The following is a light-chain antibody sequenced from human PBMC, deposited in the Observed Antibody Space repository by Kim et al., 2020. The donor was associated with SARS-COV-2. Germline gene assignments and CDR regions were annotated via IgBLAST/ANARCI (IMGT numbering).Light chain of an antibody. Sequence: SPGATAHLSGRASQSVGSSLAWYQQKPGQAPRLLIYDSSTRATGIPARFSGTGSGTDFTLTIISLEPEDFAVYYCQQRSNWPPITFGQGTRLEIK. CDR1: QSVGSS. V-gene: IGKV3-11*01. J-gene: IGKJ5*01. CDR2: DSS. CDR3: QQRSNWPPIT.